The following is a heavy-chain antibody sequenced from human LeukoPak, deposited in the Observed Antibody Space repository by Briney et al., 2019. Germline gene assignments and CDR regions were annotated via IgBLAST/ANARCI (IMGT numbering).Heavy chain of an antibody. CDR3: ARGKGGVMITFGGVIVFDY. V-gene: IGHV3-48*03. J-gene: IGHJ4*02. CDR1: GFTFSSYE. D-gene: IGHD3-16*02. Sequence: GGSLRLSCAASGFTFSSYEMNWVRQAPGKGLEWVAYITSSGRIIYYADSVKGRFTISRDNAKNSLYLQMNSLRAEDTAVYYCARGKGGVMITFGGVIVFDYWGQGTLVPVSS. CDR2: ITSSGRII.